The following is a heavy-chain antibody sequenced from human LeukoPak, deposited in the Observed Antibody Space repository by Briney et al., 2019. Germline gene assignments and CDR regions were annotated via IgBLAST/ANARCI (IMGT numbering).Heavy chain of an antibody. CDR1: GFPFSDYG. CDR2: ISHDGNNK. Sequence: GGSLRLSCAASGFPFSDYGMYWVRQAPGKGLEWLAVISHDGNNKYYADSVKGRITISRDNSMNTLYLQMNSLRAEDTAVYYCARDVYGSGSPPNWFDPWGQGTLVTVSS. D-gene: IGHD3-10*01. J-gene: IGHJ5*02. CDR3: ARDVYGSGSPPNWFDP. V-gene: IGHV3-30*03.